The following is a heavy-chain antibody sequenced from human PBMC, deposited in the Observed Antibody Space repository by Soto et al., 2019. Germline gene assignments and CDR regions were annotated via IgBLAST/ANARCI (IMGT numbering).Heavy chain of an antibody. V-gene: IGHV2-5*02. D-gene: IGHD3-10*01. Sequence: SGPTLVNPTQTLTLTCTFSGFSLSTRGVGVGWIRQPPGKALEWLALIYWDDDKRYSPSLKSRLTITKDTSKNQVVLTMTNMDPVDTATYYCARVRLLWFGELLGYFDYWGQGTLVTVSS. CDR1: GFSLSTRGVG. J-gene: IGHJ4*02. CDR2: IYWDDDK. CDR3: ARVRLLWFGELLGYFDY.